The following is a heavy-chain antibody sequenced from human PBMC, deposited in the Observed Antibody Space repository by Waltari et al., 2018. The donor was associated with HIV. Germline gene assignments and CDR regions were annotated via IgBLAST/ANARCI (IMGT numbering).Heavy chain of an antibody. J-gene: IGHJ3*02. CDR3: ARDEAEMATLTAFDI. CDR1: RFTFSSYS. V-gene: IGHV3-21*01. CDR2: ISSGSVYI. D-gene: IGHD5-12*01. Sequence: EVQLVESGGGLVKPGGSLRLSCAASRFTFSSYSMNWVRQAPGKGLEWVSSISSGSVYIYYADSVKGRFTNSRDNAKNSLYLQMNSLRAEDTAVYYCARDEAEMATLTAFDIWGQGTMVTVSS.